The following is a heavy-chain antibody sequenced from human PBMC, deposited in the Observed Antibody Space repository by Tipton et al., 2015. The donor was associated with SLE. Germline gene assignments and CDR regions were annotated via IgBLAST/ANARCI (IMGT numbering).Heavy chain of an antibody. D-gene: IGHD3-10*01. J-gene: IGHJ6*02. V-gene: IGHV3-30*02. Sequence: SLRLSCAASGFSFSSYGMHWVRQAPGKGLEWVAFVRFDGSDTYYGDSVKGRFSISRDNAKNTLYLQMNSLRPEDTAVYFCATSEGFGELLYGYYGMDVWGQGTTVTVSS. CDR1: GFSFSSYG. CDR3: ATSEGFGELLYGYYGMDV. CDR2: VRFDGSDT.